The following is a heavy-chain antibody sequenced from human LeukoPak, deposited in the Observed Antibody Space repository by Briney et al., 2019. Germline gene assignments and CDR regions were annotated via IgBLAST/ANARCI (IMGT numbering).Heavy chain of an antibody. CDR2: INPNSGGT. J-gene: IGHJ4*02. D-gene: IGHD2-15*01. CDR3: ARDLEEGVVVVAAASDY. V-gene: IGHV1-2*02. CDR1: GYTFTGYY. Sequence: AAVTVSFKASGYTFTGYYMHWVRQAPGQGGEWMGWINPNSGGTNYAQKFQGRVTMTRDTSISTAYMELSRLRSDDTAVYYCARDLEEGVVVVAAASDYWGQGTLVTVSS.